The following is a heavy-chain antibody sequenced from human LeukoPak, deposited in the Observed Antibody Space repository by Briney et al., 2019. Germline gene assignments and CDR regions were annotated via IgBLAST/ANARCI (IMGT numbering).Heavy chain of an antibody. Sequence: GGSLRLSCAASGFTFSNAWMSWVRQAPGKGLEWVGRIKSKTDGGTTDYAAPVKGRFTISRDDSKNTLYLQMNSLKTEDTAVYYCTTGGYSYGWFRRRPYYFDYWGQGTLVTVSS. CDR2: IKSKTDGGTT. CDR1: GFTFSNAW. CDR3: TTGGYSYGWFRRRPYYFDY. D-gene: IGHD5-18*01. J-gene: IGHJ4*02. V-gene: IGHV3-15*01.